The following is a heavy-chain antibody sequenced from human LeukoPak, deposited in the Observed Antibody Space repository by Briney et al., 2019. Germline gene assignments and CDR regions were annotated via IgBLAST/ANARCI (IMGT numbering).Heavy chain of an antibody. V-gene: IGHV1-46*01. Sequence: GASVKVSCKASGYTFTSYYLHWVRQAPGQGLEWMGLINPSGGITSYAHKFQGRVTMTKDTSTSTVYMELSSLRSDDTAVYYCARDPVEMATISGFDLWGRGTLVTVSS. J-gene: IGHJ2*01. D-gene: IGHD5-24*01. CDR3: ARDPVEMATISGFDL. CDR2: INPSGGIT. CDR1: GYTFTSYY.